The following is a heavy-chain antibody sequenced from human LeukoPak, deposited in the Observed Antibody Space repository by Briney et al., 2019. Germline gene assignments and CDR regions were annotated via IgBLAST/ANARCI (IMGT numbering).Heavy chain of an antibody. V-gene: IGHV4-39*01. CDR3: ASEFGELRYLDY. D-gene: IGHD3-10*01. CDR1: GGSISSSSYY. J-gene: IGHJ4*02. Sequence: SETLSLTCTVSGGSISSSSYYWGWIRQPPGKGLEWIGSIYYSGSTYYNPSLKSRVTISVDKSKNQSALKLSSVTAADTAVYYCASEFGELRYLDYWGQGTLVTVSS. CDR2: IYYSGST.